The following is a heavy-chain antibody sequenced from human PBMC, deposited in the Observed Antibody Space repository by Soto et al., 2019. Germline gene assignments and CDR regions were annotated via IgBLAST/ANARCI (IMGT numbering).Heavy chain of an antibody. J-gene: IGHJ1*01. CDR1: GFSFSAYA. CDR2: ISYDETTT. CDR3: VRARQNLVVNEYLQY. V-gene: IGHV3-30-3*01. Sequence: QVQLVESGGGVVQPGRSLRLSCAASGFSFSAYAIHCVRQAPGKGLEWVALISYDETTTYYADSVKGRFTISRDNSKNTLYLQMNSLRSEDTAVYYCVRARQNLVVNEYLQYWGQGTLVIVSS. D-gene: IGHD2-8*02.